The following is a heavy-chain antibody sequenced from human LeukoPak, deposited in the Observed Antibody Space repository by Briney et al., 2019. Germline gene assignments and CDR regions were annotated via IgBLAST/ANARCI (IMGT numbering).Heavy chain of an antibody. Sequence: GGSLRLFCAASGFTFRSYGMHWVRQAPGKGLEGVAFIRYDGSNKYYADSVKGRFTISRDNSQNTLYLQMNSLRAEDTAVYYCAKDCSDYDFWSGYWGFDYWGQGTLVTVSS. D-gene: IGHD3-3*01. CDR3: AKDCSDYDFWSGYWGFDY. V-gene: IGHV3-30*02. CDR2: IRYDGSNK. CDR1: GFTFRSYG. J-gene: IGHJ4*02.